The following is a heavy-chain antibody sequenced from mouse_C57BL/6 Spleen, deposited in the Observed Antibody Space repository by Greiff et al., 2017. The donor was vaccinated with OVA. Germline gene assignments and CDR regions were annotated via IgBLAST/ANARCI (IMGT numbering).Heavy chain of an antibody. CDR2: INPSSGYT. V-gene: IGHV1-7*01. J-gene: IGHJ2*01. CDR3: ARSDFVYYGNYVYFDY. D-gene: IGHD2-1*01. CDR1: GYTFTSYW. Sequence: QVHVKQSGAELAKPGASVKLSCKASGYTFTSYWMHWVKQRPGQGLEWIGYINPSSGYTKYNQKFKDKATLTADKSSSTAYMQLSSLTYEDSAVYYCARSDFVYYGNYVYFDYWGQGTTLTVSS.